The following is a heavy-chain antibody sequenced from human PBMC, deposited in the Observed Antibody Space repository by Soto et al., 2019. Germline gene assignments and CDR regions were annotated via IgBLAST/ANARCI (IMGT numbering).Heavy chain of an antibody. CDR3: AKRFFGSGSPPGAFDV. CDR2: ISSSGNGT. Sequence: EVQLLESGGGLVQPGWSLRLSCAASGFTFSNYAMSWVRQAPGKGPEWISFISSSGNGTYYADSVKGRFTVSRDNSKNTLYVQMNNLRAEDTAIYYCAKRFFGSGSPPGAFDVWGQGTMVTVSS. CDR1: GFTFSNYA. V-gene: IGHV3-23*01. J-gene: IGHJ3*01. D-gene: IGHD3-10*01.